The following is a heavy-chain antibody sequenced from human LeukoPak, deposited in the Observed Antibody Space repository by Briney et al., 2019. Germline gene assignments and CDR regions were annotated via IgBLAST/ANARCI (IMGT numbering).Heavy chain of an antibody. CDR2: IYYSGST. J-gene: IGHJ4*02. CDR1: CGSISSSSYY. CDR3: ASIAARRGYYFDY. Sequence: SETLSLTCTVSCGSISSSSYYWGWIRQPPGKGLEWIGSIYYSGSTYYNPSLKSRVTISVDTSKNQFSLKLSSVTAADTAVYYCASIAARRGYYFDYWGQGTLVTVSS. V-gene: IGHV4-39*01. D-gene: IGHD6-6*01.